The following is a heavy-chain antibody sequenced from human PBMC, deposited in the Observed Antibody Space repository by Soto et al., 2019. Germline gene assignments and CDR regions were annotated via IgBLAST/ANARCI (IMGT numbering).Heavy chain of an antibody. Sequence: EVQLLESGGGLVQPGGSPRLSCAASGFTFSSYAMSWVRQAPGKGLEWVSAISGSGGSTYYADSVKGRFTISRDNSKNTLYLQMNSLRAEDTAVYYCAKDATYYDFWSGYLTYYYCYMDVWGKGTTVTVSS. D-gene: IGHD3-3*01. J-gene: IGHJ6*03. CDR2: ISGSGGST. V-gene: IGHV3-23*01. CDR1: GFTFSSYA. CDR3: AKDATYYDFWSGYLTYYYCYMDV.